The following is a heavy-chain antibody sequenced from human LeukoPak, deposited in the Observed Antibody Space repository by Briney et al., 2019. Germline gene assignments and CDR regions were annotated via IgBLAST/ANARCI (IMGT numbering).Heavy chain of an antibody. D-gene: IGHD6-13*01. V-gene: IGHV5-51*01. CDR3: ASPATLASSWTPFDY. CDR1: GYSFTNYW. J-gene: IGHJ4*02. CDR2: IYPGDSDT. Sequence: GESLKIPCKGSGYSFTNYWIGWVRQMPGKGLEWMGIIYPGDSDTRYSPSFQGQVTISADKSISTAYLQWSSLKASDTAMYYCASPATLASSWTPFDYWGQGTLVTVSS.